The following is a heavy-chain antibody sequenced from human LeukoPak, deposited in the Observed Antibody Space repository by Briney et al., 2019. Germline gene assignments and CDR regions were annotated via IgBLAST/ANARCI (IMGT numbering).Heavy chain of an antibody. V-gene: IGHV3-23*01. CDR3: AKEPASSGWFDP. CDR1: GFTFSSYA. CDR2: ISGTGGRT. J-gene: IGHJ5*02. D-gene: IGHD6-19*01. Sequence: GGSLRLSCAASGFTFSSYAMRWVRQPPGKGLEWVSAISGTGGRTYYADSVKGRFTISRDNSKNTLYLQMNSLRAEDTAVYYCAKEPASSGWFDPWGQGTLVAVSS.